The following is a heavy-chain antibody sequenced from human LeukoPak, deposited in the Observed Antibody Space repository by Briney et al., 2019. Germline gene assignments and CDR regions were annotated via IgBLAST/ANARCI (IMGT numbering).Heavy chain of an antibody. J-gene: IGHJ4*02. D-gene: IGHD1-26*01. Sequence: SETLSLTCTVSGGSISSSSYYWGWIRQPPGKGPEWIGSIYYSGSTYYNPSLKSRVTISVDTSKNQFSLKLSSVTAADTAVYYCARHGKWELQDLDYWGQGTLVTVSS. CDR2: IYYSGST. CDR3: ARHGKWELQDLDY. V-gene: IGHV4-39*01. CDR1: GGSISSSSYY.